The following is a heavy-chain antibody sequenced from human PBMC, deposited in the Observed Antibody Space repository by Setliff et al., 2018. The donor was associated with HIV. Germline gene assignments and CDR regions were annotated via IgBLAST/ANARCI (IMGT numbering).Heavy chain of an antibody. CDR3: ARVQVGGYNFYFDY. CDR2: IYYSGST. CDR1: GGSVSSTSNY. Sequence: LSLTCSVSGGSVSSTSNYWGWIRQPPGKGLEWIGSIYYSGSTYYNPSLKSRVTISVDTSKNQFSLKLSSVTTADTAVYYCARVQVGGYNFYFDYWGQGTLVTVSS. J-gene: IGHJ4*02. D-gene: IGHD5-12*01. V-gene: IGHV4-39*01.